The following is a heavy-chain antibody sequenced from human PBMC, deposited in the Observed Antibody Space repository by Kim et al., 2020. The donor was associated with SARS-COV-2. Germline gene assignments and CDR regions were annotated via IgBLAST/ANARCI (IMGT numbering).Heavy chain of an antibody. Sequence: GGSLRLSCAASGFTFSSYWMSWVRQAPGKGLEWVANIKQDGSEKYYVDSVKGRFTISRDNAKNSLYLQMNSLRAEDTAVYYCARDPHPTYYYDRYYWGQGTLVTVSS. J-gene: IGHJ4*02. D-gene: IGHD3-22*01. CDR3: ARDPHPTYYYDRYY. CDR1: GFTFSSYW. CDR2: IKQDGSEK. V-gene: IGHV3-7*01.